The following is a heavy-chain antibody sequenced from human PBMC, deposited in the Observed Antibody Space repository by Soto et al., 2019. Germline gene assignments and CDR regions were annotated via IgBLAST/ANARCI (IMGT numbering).Heavy chain of an antibody. CDR2: LNPNSGGT. CDR1: GYTFTGYY. Sequence: ASVKVSCKASGYTFTGYYMHWVRQAPGQGLEWMGWLNPNSGGTNYAQKFQGRVTMTRDTSISTAYMELSRLRSDDTAVDYCARSGGIVVVPAATLYYYYGMDVWGQGTTVTVSS. V-gene: IGHV1-2*02. CDR3: ARSGGIVVVPAATLYYYYGMDV. J-gene: IGHJ6*02. D-gene: IGHD2-2*01.